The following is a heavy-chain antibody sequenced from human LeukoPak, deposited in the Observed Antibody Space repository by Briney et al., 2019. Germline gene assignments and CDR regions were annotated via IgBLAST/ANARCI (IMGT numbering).Heavy chain of an antibody. CDR3: ATLAYSSSSKVDY. V-gene: IGHV5-51*01. Sequence: GGPLSFSGKFFGYSFTNYWFAWFRKLPGKGLGWLGIFNPLEPDTKYSPSFQGQVTTSVDNSVSTADLQWSSLRASDTAMYFCATLAYSSSSKVDYWGQGTQVTVSS. CDR1: GYSFTNYW. CDR2: FNPLEPDT. D-gene: IGHD6-6*01. J-gene: IGHJ4*02.